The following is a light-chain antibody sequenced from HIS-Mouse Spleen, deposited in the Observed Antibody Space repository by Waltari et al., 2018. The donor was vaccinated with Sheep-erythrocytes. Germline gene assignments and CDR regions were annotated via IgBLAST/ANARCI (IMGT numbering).Light chain of an antibody. J-gene: IGLJ2*01. Sequence: SYELTQPPSVSVSPGQTASITCSGDKLGDNYACWYHQKPGQSPVLVIYQDSKRPSGIPGRFSGSNSGNTATLTISGTQAMDEADYYCQAWDSSTVVFGGGTKLTVL. V-gene: IGLV3-1*01. CDR1: KLGDNY. CDR3: QAWDSSTVV. CDR2: QDS.